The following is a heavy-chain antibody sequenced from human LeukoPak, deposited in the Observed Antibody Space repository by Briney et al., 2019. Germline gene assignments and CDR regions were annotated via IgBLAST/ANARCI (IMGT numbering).Heavy chain of an antibody. CDR3: ARDYLYYDSSGYYGS. D-gene: IGHD3-22*01. Sequence: SETLSLTCTVSGGSISSYYWSWIRQPAGEGLEWIGRLHTSGSTHYNPSLKSRVTMSVDTSKNQFSLKLNSVTAADTAVYYCARDYLYYDSSGYYGSWGQGTLVTVSS. CDR1: GGSISSYY. V-gene: IGHV4-4*07. J-gene: IGHJ5*02. CDR2: LHTSGST.